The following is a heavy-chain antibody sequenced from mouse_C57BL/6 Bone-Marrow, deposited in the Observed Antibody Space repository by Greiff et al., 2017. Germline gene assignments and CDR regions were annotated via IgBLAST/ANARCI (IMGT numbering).Heavy chain of an antibody. D-gene: IGHD1-1*01. CDR1: GYTFTSYW. Sequence: QVQLQQPGAELVKPGASVKLSCKASGYTFTSYWMQWVNQRPGQGLEWIGEIDPSDSYTNYNQKFKGKATLTVDTSSSTAYMQLSSLTSEDSAVYYCARYYGSRVEFDYWGQGTTLTVSS. CDR2: IDPSDSYT. J-gene: IGHJ2*01. V-gene: IGHV1-50*01. CDR3: ARYYGSRVEFDY.